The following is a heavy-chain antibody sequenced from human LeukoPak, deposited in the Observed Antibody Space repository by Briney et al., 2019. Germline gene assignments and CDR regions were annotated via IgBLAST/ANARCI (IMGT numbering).Heavy chain of an antibody. D-gene: IGHD2-2*02. J-gene: IGHJ5*02. CDR1: GGSFSGYY. CDR2: INHSGST. Sequence: SETLSLTCAVYGGSFSGYYWSWIRQPPGKGLEGIGEINHSGSTNYNPSLKSRVTISVETRKNKFSLKLSSVTAADTAVYYCARVAPGYCSSTSCYTGGATGWFDLWGQGTLVTVSS. V-gene: IGHV4-34*01. CDR3: ARVAPGYCSSTSCYTGGATGWFDL.